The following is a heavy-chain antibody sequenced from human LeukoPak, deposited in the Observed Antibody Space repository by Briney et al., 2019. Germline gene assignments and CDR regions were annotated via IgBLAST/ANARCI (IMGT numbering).Heavy chain of an antibody. CDR1: GHTANTYG. CDR2: IFSYNGQT. V-gene: IGHV1-18*01. CDR3: ANVAKGRYFFYYMDV. D-gene: IGHD5-12*01. J-gene: IGHJ6*03. Sequence: ASVKVSCKASGHTANTYGFSWVRQAPGQGLEWIGWIFSYNGQTKYADKIQGRVTMTTDTSKTIAYMELRSLRSDDTAVYFCANVAKGRYFFYYMDVWGKGTTVTVS.